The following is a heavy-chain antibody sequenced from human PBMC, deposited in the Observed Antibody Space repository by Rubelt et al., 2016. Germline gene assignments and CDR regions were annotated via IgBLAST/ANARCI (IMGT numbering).Heavy chain of an antibody. V-gene: IGHV1-46*01. CDR1: GYTFTSYY. Sequence: QVQLVQSGAEVKKPGASVKVSCKASGYTFTSYYMHWVRQAPGQGLEWMGIINPSGGSTSYAQKFHGRVTRTRDTSTSTVYMELSSLRSEDTAVYYGARSPRYDFEDNWFDPWGQGTLVTVSS. J-gene: IGHJ5*02. CDR2: INPSGGST. CDR3: ARSPRYDFEDNWFDP. D-gene: IGHD3-3*01.